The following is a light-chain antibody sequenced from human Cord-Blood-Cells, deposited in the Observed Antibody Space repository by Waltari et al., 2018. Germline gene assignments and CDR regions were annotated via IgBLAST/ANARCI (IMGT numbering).Light chain of an antibody. Sequence: DIQMTQSPSSLSASVGYRVTIPCLASQSISSYLNWYQQKPGKAPKLLTYAASSLQSGVPSMFSVSGSGTDFTLTISSLQPEDFATYYCQQSYSTPPYTFGQETKLDIK. CDR1: QSISSY. V-gene: IGKV1-39*01. CDR2: AAS. J-gene: IGKJ2*01. CDR3: QQSYSTPPYT.